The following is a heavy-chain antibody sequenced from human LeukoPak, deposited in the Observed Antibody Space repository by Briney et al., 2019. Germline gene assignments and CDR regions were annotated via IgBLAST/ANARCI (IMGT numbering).Heavy chain of an antibody. Sequence: PGGSLRLSCAASGFTFSSYEMKWVRQAPGKGLEWVAYISSSGSTIYYADPVKGRFTISRDNAKNSLYLQMNSLRAEDTAVYYCARGPLPRYFDSSGYFNYWGQGTLVTVSS. CDR3: ARGPLPRYFDSSGYFNY. CDR2: ISSSGSTI. J-gene: IGHJ4*02. D-gene: IGHD3-22*01. CDR1: GFTFSSYE. V-gene: IGHV3-48*03.